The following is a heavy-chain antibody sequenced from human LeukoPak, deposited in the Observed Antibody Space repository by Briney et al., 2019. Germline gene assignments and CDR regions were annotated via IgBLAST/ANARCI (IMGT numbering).Heavy chain of an antibody. D-gene: IGHD5-24*01. J-gene: IGHJ4*02. CDR3: AKPLRDAGSFNYPYFDF. CDR2: ISGSGGGS. Sequence: PGGSLRLSCAASGFTFTNYAMNWVRQAPGKGLEWVSAISGSGGGSSYADSVRGRFTISRDNSNNMLYLQMNSLRAEDTAVYYCAKPLRDAGSFNYPYFDFWGQGTLVTVSS. CDR1: GFTFTNYA. V-gene: IGHV3-23*01.